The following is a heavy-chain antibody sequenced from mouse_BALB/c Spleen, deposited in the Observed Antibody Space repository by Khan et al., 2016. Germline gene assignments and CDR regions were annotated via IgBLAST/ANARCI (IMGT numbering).Heavy chain of an antibody. J-gene: IGHJ1*01. CDR1: GFTFTNYI. V-gene: IGHV1S136*01. CDR2: INPYNDGT. Sequence: EVQLQESGPELVKPGTSVKMSCKASGFTFTNYIIHWVKQRPGQGLEWIGYINPYNDGTKFNGKFKGKATLTSDKSSSTAYMELSSLTSEDSAVYNSARGACPSYWFFVVWGAGTTVTVSS. CDR3: ARGACPSYWFFVV.